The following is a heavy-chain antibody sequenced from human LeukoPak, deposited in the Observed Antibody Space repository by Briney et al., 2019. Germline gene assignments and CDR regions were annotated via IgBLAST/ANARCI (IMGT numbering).Heavy chain of an antibody. CDR3: ARRRYYDSNGYLD. Sequence: PSETLSLTCTVSGAFISSSSYYWGWIRQAAGKGLEWIGEIYYSGRDYNNPSLKSRVTLSIDTSKNQFSLDLTSVTAADTAVYYWARRRYYDSNGYLDWGQGTLVAVSS. J-gene: IGHJ1*01. CDR2: IYYSGRD. CDR1: GAFISSSSYY. V-gene: IGHV4-39*01. D-gene: IGHD3-22*01.